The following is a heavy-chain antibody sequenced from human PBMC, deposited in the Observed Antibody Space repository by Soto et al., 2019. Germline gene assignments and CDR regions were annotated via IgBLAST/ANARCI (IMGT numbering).Heavy chain of an antibody. CDR3: ARDPVWGGCCFDY. J-gene: IGHJ4*02. CDR1: GFTFSTYS. D-gene: IGHD1-26*01. CDR2: ISSSSSTI. Sequence: EVQLVESGGGLVQPGGSLRLSCAASGFTFSTYSMNWVRQAPGKGLEWVSYISSSSSTIYYADSVKGRFPISRDNAKNSLELQMNSLRAEDTAVYYCARDPVWGGCCFDYWGQGTLVTVSS. V-gene: IGHV3-48*01.